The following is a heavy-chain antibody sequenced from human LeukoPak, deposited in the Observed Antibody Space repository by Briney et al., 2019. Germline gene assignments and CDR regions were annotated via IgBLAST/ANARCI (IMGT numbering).Heavy chain of an antibody. Sequence: GGSLRLSCAASGFTFSSYWMSWVRQAPGKGLKWVANIKEDGSEKYYVDSVKGRFTISRDNAKNLLYLQMNSLGAEDTAVYYCARDVSRISDYWGQGTLVTVSS. V-gene: IGHV3-7*01. CDR2: IKEDGSEK. J-gene: IGHJ4*02. CDR3: ARDVSRISDY. D-gene: IGHD2-15*01. CDR1: GFTFSSYW.